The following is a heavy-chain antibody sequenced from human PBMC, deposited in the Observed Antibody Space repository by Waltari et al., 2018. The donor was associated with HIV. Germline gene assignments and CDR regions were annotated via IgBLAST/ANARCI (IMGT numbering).Heavy chain of an antibody. CDR2: SKPGDSDT. CDR1: GYSFTSYW. Sequence: EVQLVQSGAEVTKPGESLKISCKGSGYSFTSYWIGWGRQMPGKGLGGMGISKPGDSDTKDSPSCQGQVTISADKSISTAYLQWSSLKASDSAMYYWARRRWLQKGGRGAFDIWGQGTMVTVSS. D-gene: IGHD5-12*01. V-gene: IGHV5-51*03. CDR3: ARRRWLQKGGRGAFDI. J-gene: IGHJ3*02.